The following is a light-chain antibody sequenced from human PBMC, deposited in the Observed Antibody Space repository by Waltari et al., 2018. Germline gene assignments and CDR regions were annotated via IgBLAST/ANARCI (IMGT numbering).Light chain of an antibody. V-gene: IGLV2-8*01. Sequence: QSALTQPPSASGSPGPSLTISCTGTRRDVGGYKYVTRYQQYPGKAPKLIIYEVTKRPSGVPDRFSGSKSGNTASLTVSGLLPEDEAAYYCTSYAGSNNPVMFGGGTKLTVL. J-gene: IGLJ3*02. CDR2: EVT. CDR3: TSYAGSNNPVM. CDR1: RRDVGGYKY.